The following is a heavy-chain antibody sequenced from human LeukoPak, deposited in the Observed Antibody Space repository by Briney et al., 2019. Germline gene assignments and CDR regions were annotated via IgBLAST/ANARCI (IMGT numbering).Heavy chain of an antibody. Sequence: GGSLRLSCAASGFTFSDYYMSWIRQAPGKGLEWVSYISSSGSTIYYADSVKGRFTISRDNAKNSLYLQMNSLRAEDTAVYYCAKDRNYGHYDYWGQGTLVTVSS. D-gene: IGHD3-10*01. CDR3: AKDRNYGHYDY. CDR1: GFTFSDYY. V-gene: IGHV3-11*01. J-gene: IGHJ4*02. CDR2: ISSSGSTI.